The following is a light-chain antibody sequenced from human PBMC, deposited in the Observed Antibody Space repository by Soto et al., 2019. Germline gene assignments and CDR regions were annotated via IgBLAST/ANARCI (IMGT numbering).Light chain of an antibody. J-gene: IGKJ4*01. V-gene: IGKV3-15*01. Sequence: EIVTTQSPVTLSVSPGDRATLSCRASQSVNSNLAWYQHKPGQTPKLLIYVASTRATGIPARFSGSGSGTEFTLTISSLQSEDFAVYYCQKYNVWPLTFGGGTKVEFK. CDR2: VAS. CDR1: QSVNSN. CDR3: QKYNVWPLT.